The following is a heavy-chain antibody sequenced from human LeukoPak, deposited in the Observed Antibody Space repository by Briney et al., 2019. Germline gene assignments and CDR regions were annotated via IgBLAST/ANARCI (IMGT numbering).Heavy chain of an antibody. CDR3: ARERGGNWCDP. V-gene: IGHV1-18*01. Sequence: ASVKVSCKASVYTFTHYGISWVRQAPGQGLEWMGWISAYSGNTKYAQKLQGRVTLTTDTSASTAYMELRSLRSDDTAVYYCARERGGNWCDPWGRGTLVTVSS. CDR1: VYTFTHYG. J-gene: IGHJ5*02. D-gene: IGHD3-16*01. CDR2: ISAYSGNT.